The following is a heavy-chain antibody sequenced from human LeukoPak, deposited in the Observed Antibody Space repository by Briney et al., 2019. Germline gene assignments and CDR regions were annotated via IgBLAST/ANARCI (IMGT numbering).Heavy chain of an antibody. V-gene: IGHV4-4*07. Sequence: SETLSLTCTVSGGSISSYYWSWIRQPAGKGLEWIGRIYTSGSTNYNPSLKSRVTMSVDTSKNQFSLKLSSVTAADTAVYYCAREAYSGTRYYYYYMDVWGKGTTVIISS. D-gene: IGHD1-26*01. J-gene: IGHJ6*03. CDR2: IYTSGST. CDR3: AREAYSGTRYYYYYMDV. CDR1: GGSISSYY.